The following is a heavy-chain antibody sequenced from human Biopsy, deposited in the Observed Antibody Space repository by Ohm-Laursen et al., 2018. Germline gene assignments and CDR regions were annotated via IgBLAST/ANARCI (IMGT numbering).Heavy chain of an antibody. Sequence: SLRLSCAASGFHFSDYYMSWIHQAPGKGLEWISYIASSGGTTYYVDSVKGRFTISRDNAEKSLYLQMNSLRAEDTAVYYCARDTPETYDYDNDDNSPFPRRYIDYWGQGTLVTVSS. J-gene: IGHJ4*02. D-gene: IGHD3-22*01. CDR3: ARDTPETYDYDNDDNSPFPRRYIDY. CDR1: GFHFSDYY. CDR2: IASSGGTT. V-gene: IGHV3-11*01.